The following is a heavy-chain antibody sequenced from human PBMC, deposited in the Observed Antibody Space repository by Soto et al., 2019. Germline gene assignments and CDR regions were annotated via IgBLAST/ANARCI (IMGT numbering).Heavy chain of an antibody. CDR3: ARDSADITMVRGVNTRPYYFVY. Sequence: GASVKVSCKASGGTFSSYTISWVRQAPGQGLEWMGRIIPILGIANYAQKFQGRVTITADKSTSTAYMELSSLRSEDTAVYYCARDSADITMVRGVNTRPYYFVYWGQGTLVTVSS. V-gene: IGHV1-69*04. CDR1: GGTFSSYT. D-gene: IGHD3-10*01. J-gene: IGHJ4*02. CDR2: IIPILGIA.